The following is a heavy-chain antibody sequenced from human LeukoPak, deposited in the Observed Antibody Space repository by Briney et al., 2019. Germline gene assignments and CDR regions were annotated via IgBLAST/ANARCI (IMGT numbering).Heavy chain of an antibody. J-gene: IGHJ6*04. D-gene: IGHD1-26*01. CDR1: GYTFTSYA. CDR2: INTNTGNP. CDR3: ARDRSYYEYYYYGMDV. V-gene: IGHV7-4-1*02. Sequence: ASVKVSCKASGYTFTSYAMNWVRQAPGQGLGWMGWINTNTGNPTYAQGFTGRFVFSLDTSVSTAYLQISSLKAEDTAVYYCARDRSYYEYYYYGMDVWGKGTTVTVSS.